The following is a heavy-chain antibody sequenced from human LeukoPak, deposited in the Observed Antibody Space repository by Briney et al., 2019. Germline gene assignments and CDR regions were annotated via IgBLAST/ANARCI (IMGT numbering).Heavy chain of an antibody. V-gene: IGHV3-7*03. CDR2: IKQDGSEK. CDR1: GFTFSSYW. Sequence: GGSLVLSCAASGFTFSSYWMSWGRQAPGKGLEWVANIKQDGSEKYYGDSVKGRFTISRDNAKNSLYLQMNSLRAEDTAVYYCARVTIMVRGVIITSWFDPWGQGTLVTVSS. J-gene: IGHJ5*02. D-gene: IGHD3-10*01. CDR3: ARVTIMVRGVIITSWFDP.